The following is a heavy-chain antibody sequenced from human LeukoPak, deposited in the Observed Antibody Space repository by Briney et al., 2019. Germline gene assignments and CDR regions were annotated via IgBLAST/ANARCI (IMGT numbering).Heavy chain of an antibody. D-gene: IGHD3-3*01. J-gene: IGHJ6*02. Sequence: PGGSLRLSCAASGFTFSSYSMNWVRQAPGKGLEWVSYISSSSSTIYYADSVKGRFTISRDNAKNSLYLQMNSLRAEDTAVYYCARDQQGITIFGVRSSNRNYDMDVWGQGTTVTVSS. CDR2: ISSSSSTI. V-gene: IGHV3-48*01. CDR1: GFTFSSYS. CDR3: ARDQQGITIFGVRSSNRNYDMDV.